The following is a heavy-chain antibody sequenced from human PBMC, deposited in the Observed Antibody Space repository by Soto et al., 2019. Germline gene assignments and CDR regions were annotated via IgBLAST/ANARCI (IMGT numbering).Heavy chain of an antibody. CDR2: INPSGGST. CDR1: GYTFTSYY. CDR3: AREYSSGPENPPDAFDI. D-gene: IGHD6-19*01. J-gene: IGHJ3*02. V-gene: IGHV1-46*01. Sequence: ASVKVSCKASGYTFTSYYMHWVRQAPGQGFEWMGIINPSGGSTSYAQKFQGRVTMTRDTSTSTVYMELSSLRSEDTAVYYCAREYSSGPENPPDAFDIWGQGTMVTVSS.